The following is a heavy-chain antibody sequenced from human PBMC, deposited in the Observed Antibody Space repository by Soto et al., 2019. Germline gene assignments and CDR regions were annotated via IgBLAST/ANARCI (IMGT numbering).Heavy chain of an antibody. Sequence: SETLSLTCAVYGGSFSGYYWSWIRQPPGKGLEWIGEINHSGSTNYNPSLKSRVTISVDTSKNQFSLKLSSVTAADTAVYYCARAVVVVAATRRRWFDPRGQGTLVTVPS. J-gene: IGHJ5*02. D-gene: IGHD2-15*01. V-gene: IGHV4-34*01. CDR1: GGSFSGYY. CDR3: ARAVVVVAATRRRWFDP. CDR2: INHSGST.